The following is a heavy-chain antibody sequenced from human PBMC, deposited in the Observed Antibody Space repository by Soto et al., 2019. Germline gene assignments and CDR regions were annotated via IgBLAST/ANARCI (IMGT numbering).Heavy chain of an antibody. CDR2: IIPIFGTA. V-gene: IGHV1-69*13. D-gene: IGHD2-15*01. J-gene: IGHJ4*02. CDR1: GGTFSSYA. Sequence: SVKVSCKASGGTFSSYAISWVRQAPGQGLEWMGGIIPIFGTANYAQKFQGRVTITADESTSTAYMELSSLRSEDTAVYYCAREGRLNRGRYCSGGSCYRYFDYWGQGTLVTVSS. CDR3: AREGRLNRGRYCSGGSCYRYFDY.